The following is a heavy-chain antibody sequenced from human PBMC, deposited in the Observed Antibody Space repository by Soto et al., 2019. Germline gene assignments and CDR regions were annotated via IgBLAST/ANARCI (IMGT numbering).Heavy chain of an antibody. D-gene: IGHD3-9*01. CDR3: ARSQRLRYFDWLTQAFDY. J-gene: IGHJ4*02. Sequence: PSETLSLTCTVSGGSISSYYWSWIRQPPGKGLEWIGYIYYSGSTNYNPSLKSRVTISVDTSKNQFSLKLSSVTAADTAVYYCARSQRLRYFDWLTQAFDYWGQGTLVTVSS. CDR2: IYYSGST. V-gene: IGHV4-59*12. CDR1: GGSISSYY.